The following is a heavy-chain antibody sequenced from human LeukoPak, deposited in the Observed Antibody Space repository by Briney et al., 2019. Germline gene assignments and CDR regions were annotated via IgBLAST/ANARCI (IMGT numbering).Heavy chain of an antibody. V-gene: IGHV4-4*07. CDR3: ARAQYYDSSGYPLMI. CDR1: GGSISSYY. CDR2: IYTSGST. D-gene: IGHD3-22*01. Sequence: SETLSLTCTVSGGSISSYYWSWIRQPAGKGLEWIGRIYTSGSTNYNPSLKSRVTISVDTSKNQFSLKLSSVTAADTAVYYCARAQYYDSSGYPLMIWGQGTIVTVSS. J-gene: IGHJ3*02.